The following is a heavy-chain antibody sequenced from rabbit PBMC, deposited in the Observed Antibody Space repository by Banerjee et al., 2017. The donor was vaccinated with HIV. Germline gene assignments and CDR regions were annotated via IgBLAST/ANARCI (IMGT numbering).Heavy chain of an antibody. Sequence: QEQLVESGGGLVQPEGSLTLTCTASGFSFSSNAMCWVRQAPGKGLEWIACIYSGTSRSTYYASWAKGRFTISKTSSTTATLQMTSLTAADTATYFCARDSYGGYGWSGMDLWGPGTLVTVS. CDR2: IYSGTSRST. D-gene: IGHD6-1*01. CDR1: GFSFSSNA. J-gene: IGHJ6*01. V-gene: IGHV1S45*01. CDR3: ARDSYGGYGWSGMDL.